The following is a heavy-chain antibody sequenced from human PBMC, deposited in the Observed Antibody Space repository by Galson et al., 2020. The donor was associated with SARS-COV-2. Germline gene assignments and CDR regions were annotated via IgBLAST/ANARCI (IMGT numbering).Heavy chain of an antibody. CDR1: DLTVNSNY. CDR2: IYRGGST. D-gene: IGHD3-16*01. V-gene: IGHV3-53*05. Sequence: GESLKISCAASDLTVNSNYMSWVRQAPGKGLEWVSIIYRGGSTYYTDTVRGRFTISRDNSKNTLYLQMNSLRTEDTAFYYCAMTPSNMLGYFQHWGQGTLVTVSS. J-gene: IGHJ1*01. CDR3: AMTPSNMLGYFQH.